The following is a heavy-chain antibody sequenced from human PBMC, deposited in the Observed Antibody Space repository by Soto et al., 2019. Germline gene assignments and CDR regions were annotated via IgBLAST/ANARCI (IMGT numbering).Heavy chain of an antibody. CDR3: ARCPRSGERFGY. Sequence: SETLSLTGTVSGGSITGYYWSWLRQTPGKGLEWIGYIYSGGRTFYTPSLQSRVTISKDLSRSQFPWRRKSVPAADPAVYFCARCPRSGERFGYWGQGALVTVSS. CDR2: IYSGGRT. V-gene: IGHV4-59*01. D-gene: IGHD1-1*01. CDR1: GGSITGYY. J-gene: IGHJ4*02.